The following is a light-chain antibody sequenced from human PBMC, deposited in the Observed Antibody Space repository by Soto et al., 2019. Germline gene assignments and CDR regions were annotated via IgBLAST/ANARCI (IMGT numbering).Light chain of an antibody. J-gene: IGKJ1*01. CDR3: QQYNTYWT. CDR2: DAS. CDR1: QTISHW. V-gene: IGKV1-5*01. Sequence: DIHLTQSPSTLSASVGDRVTITCRASQTISHWLAWYQQKPGKAPKLLIFDASSLENGVPSRFSGSGSGTEFTLTITGLQPDDFATYYCQQYNTYWTVGQGTKVEL.